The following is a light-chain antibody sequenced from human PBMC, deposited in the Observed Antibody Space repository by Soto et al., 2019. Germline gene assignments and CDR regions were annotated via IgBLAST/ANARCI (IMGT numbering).Light chain of an antibody. CDR1: QNLNNW. V-gene: IGKV1-5*03. CDR3: QQYNNYPWT. CDR2: KAS. Sequence: DIQMTQSPSTLSASVGDRVTITCRASQNLNNWLAWFQQKPGKAPTLLIYKASGVESGVPSRSSGSGSGTEFTLTISSLQADDSSTYYCQQYNNYPWTFGQGTKVEIK. J-gene: IGKJ1*01.